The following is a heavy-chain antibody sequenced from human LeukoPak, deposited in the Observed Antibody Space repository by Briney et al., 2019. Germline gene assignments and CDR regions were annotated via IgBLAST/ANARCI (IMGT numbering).Heavy chain of an antibody. V-gene: IGHV1-2*02. Sequence: ASVKVSCKAFGYTFTGYYMHWVRQAPGQGLEWMGWINPNSGGTNYAQKFQGRVTMTRDTSISTAYMALSRLRSDDTAVYYCARDRWIQLRYYFDYWGQGTLVTVSS. D-gene: IGHD5-18*01. CDR2: INPNSGGT. CDR1: GYTFTGYY. J-gene: IGHJ4*02. CDR3: ARDRWIQLRYYFDY.